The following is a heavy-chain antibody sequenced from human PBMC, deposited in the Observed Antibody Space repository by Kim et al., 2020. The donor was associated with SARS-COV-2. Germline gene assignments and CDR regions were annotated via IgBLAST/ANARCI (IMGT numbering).Heavy chain of an antibody. CDR2: IYYSGST. J-gene: IGHJ4*01. CDR3: ARLLWFGELLPYFDY. D-gene: IGHD3-10*01. CDR1: GGSISSSSYY. Sequence: SETLSLTCTVSGGSISSSSYYWGWIRQPPGKGLEWIGSIYYSGSTYYNPSLKSRVTISVDTSKNQFSLRLSSVTAADTAVYYCARLLWFGELLPYFDYWG. V-gene: IGHV4-39*01.